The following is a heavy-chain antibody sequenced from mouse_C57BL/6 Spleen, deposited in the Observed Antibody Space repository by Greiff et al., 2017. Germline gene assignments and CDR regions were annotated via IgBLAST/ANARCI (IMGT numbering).Heavy chain of an antibody. Sequence: EVKLVESGGDLVKPGGSLKLSCAASGFTFSSYGMSWVRQTPDKRLEWVATISSGGSYTYYPDSVKGRFTISRDNAKNTLYLQMSSLKSEDTAMYYCARDRDWYFDVWGTGTTVTVSS. CDR2: ISSGGSYT. D-gene: IGHD3-2*01. V-gene: IGHV5-6*01. CDR3: ARDRDWYFDV. CDR1: GFTFSSYG. J-gene: IGHJ1*03.